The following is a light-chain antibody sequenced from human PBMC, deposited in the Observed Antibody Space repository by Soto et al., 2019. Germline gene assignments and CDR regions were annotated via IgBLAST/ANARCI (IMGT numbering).Light chain of an antibody. CDR1: QDITND. Sequence: QMTQSPSSLSASVGDRVTITCRASQDITNDLGWHQQKPGKVTKLLIYAASTLQPGVPSRFNGSGSGTDFTLTLNNLQPEDVSTYYCPGYTSAQLSCGGGNKVETK. J-gene: IGKJ4*01. CDR2: AAS. CDR3: PGYTSAQLS. V-gene: IGKV1-27*01.